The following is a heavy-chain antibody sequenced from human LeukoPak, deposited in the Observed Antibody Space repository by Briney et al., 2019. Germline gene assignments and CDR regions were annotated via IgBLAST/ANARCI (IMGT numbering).Heavy chain of an antibody. CDR2: ISAYNGNT. V-gene: IGHV1-18*01. J-gene: IGHJ4*02. CDR3: ARSREITMVRGVINPFDY. Sequence: ASVKVSCQASGYTSTSYGISWVRQAPGQGLEWMGWISAYNGNTNYAQKLQGRVTMTTDTSTSTAYMELRSLRSDDTAVYYCARSREITMVRGVINPFDYWGQGTLVTVSS. D-gene: IGHD3-10*01. CDR1: GYTSTSYG.